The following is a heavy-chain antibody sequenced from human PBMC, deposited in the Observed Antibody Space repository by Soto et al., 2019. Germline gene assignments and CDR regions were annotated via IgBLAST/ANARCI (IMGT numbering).Heavy chain of an antibody. CDR3: AKYAGYGEHGDWLDP. D-gene: IGHD4-17*01. Sequence: GGSLRLSCAASGFIFSSYGMHWVRQAPGKGLEWVAVISYHGINTYYADSVKGRVTISRDNSKNTLYLQMNSLRPEDTAVYYCAKYAGYGEHGDWLDPWGQGTLVTVSS. CDR1: GFIFSSYG. V-gene: IGHV3-30*18. CDR2: ISYHGINT. J-gene: IGHJ5*02.